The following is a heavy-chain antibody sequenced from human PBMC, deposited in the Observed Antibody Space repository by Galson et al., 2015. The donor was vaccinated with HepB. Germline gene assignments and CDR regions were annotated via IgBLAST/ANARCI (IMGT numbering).Heavy chain of an antibody. CDR1: GYTFTSYA. J-gene: IGHJ5*02. CDR3: AREGLYCGGDCLTP. CDR2: INTNTGNP. V-gene: IGHV7-4-1*02. D-gene: IGHD2-21*02. Sequence: SVKVSCKASGYTFTSYAMNWVRQAPGRGLEWMGWINTNTGNPTYAQGFTGRFVFSLDSSISTAYLQISSLKAEDTAVYYCAREGLYCGGDCLTPWGQGTLVTVSS.